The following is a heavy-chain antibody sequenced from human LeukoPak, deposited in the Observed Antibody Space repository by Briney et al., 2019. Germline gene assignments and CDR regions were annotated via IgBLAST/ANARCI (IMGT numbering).Heavy chain of an antibody. CDR3: AREGSWGYSYGSNWFDP. Sequence: ASVKVSCKASGYTFTSYHMHWVRQAPGQGLEWMGIINPSGGSTSYAQKFQGRVTMTRDTSTSTVYMELSSLRSEDTAVYYCAREGSWGYSYGSNWFDPWGQGTLVTVSS. D-gene: IGHD5-18*01. CDR2: INPSGGST. CDR1: GYTFTSYH. J-gene: IGHJ5*02. V-gene: IGHV1-46*01.